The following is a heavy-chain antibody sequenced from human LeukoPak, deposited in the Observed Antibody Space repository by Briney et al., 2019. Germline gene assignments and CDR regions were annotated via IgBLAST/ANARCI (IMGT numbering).Heavy chain of an antibody. D-gene: IGHD1-7*01. CDR1: GFTSSSYA. V-gene: IGHV3-23*01. CDR2: ISGSGGST. J-gene: IGHJ4*02. Sequence: GGSLRLSCAASGFTSSSYAMSWVRQAPGKGLEWVSAISGSGGSTYYADSVKGRFTISRDNSKNTLYLQMNSLRAEDTAVYYCATDGITGTTGFDYWGQGTLVTVSS. CDR3: ATDGITGTTGFDY.